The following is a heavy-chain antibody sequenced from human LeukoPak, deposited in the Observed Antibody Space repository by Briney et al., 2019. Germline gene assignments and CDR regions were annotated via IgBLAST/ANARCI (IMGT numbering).Heavy chain of an antibody. Sequence: GASVKVSCKASGYTFTSYDIKWVRQATGQGLEWMGWMNPNSGNTGYAQKFQGRVTMTRNTSISTAYMELSSLRSEDTAVYYCARDRLDQTNTDYWGQGTLVTVSS. CDR1: GYTFTSYD. J-gene: IGHJ4*02. D-gene: IGHD1-1*01. CDR3: ARDRLDQTNTDY. CDR2: MNPNSGNT. V-gene: IGHV1-8*01.